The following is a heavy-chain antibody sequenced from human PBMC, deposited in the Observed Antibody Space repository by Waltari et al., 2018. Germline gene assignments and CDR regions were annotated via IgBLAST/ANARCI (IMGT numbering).Heavy chain of an antibody. J-gene: IGHJ6*03. D-gene: IGHD3-10*01. Sequence: QLQLQESGSGLVKPSQTLSLTCAVSGGSISSGGYSWSWIRQPPGKGLEWIGYIYHSGSTYYNPSLKSRVTISVDRSKNQFSLKLSSVTAADTAVYYCARGGDYGSGSYYNNYYYYMDVWGKGTTVTVSS. CDR3: ARGGDYGSGSYYNNYYYYMDV. CDR1: GGSISSGGYS. CDR2: IYHSGST. V-gene: IGHV4-30-2*01.